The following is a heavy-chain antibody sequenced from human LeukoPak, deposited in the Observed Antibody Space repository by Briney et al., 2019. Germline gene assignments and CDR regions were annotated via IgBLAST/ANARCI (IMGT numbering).Heavy chain of an antibody. CDR1: GYTFTSYD. V-gene: IGHV1-8*01. Sequence: ASVKVSCKASGYTFTSYDINWVRQATGQGLEWMGWMNPNSGNTGYAQKFQGRVTMTRNTSISTAYMELSSLRSEDTAVYYCARGARRVGLRRTWAYYFDYWGQGTLVTVSS. J-gene: IGHJ4*02. CDR3: ARGARRVGLRRTWAYYFDY. D-gene: IGHD5-12*01. CDR2: MNPNSGNT.